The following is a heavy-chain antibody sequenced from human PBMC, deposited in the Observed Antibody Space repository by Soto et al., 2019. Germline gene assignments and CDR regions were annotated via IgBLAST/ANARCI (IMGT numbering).Heavy chain of an antibody. J-gene: IGHJ6*02. CDR2: ISGSGGST. V-gene: IGHV3-23*01. Sequence: GGSLRLSCAASGFTFSSYAMSWVRQAPGKGLEWVSAISGSGGSTYYADSVKGRFTISRDNSKNTLYLQMNSLRAEGTAVYYCAKDHGPLRFFDPYYYYYGTDVWGQGTTVTVSS. D-gene: IGHD3-9*01. CDR1: GFTFSSYA. CDR3: AKDHGPLRFFDPYYYYYGTDV.